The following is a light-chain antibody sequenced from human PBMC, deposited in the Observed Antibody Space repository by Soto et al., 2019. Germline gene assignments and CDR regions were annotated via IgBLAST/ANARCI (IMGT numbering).Light chain of an antibody. V-gene: IGKV3-11*01. CDR1: QSVSPY. CDR2: DTS. Sequence: EIVLTQSPAILSLSPGERATLSCRASQSVSPYLAWYQQKPGQAPRLLIYDTSNRARGVPARFSVSGSVTDFTLNISSLEPEDFVVDECRQRSNWPFTFGPGAKVDIK. CDR3: RQRSNWPFT. J-gene: IGKJ3*01.